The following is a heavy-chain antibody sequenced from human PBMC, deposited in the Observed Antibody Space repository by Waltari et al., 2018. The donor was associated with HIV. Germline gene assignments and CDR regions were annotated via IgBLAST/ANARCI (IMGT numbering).Heavy chain of an antibody. Sequence: QVQLVESGGGVVQPGGSLGLSCAASGITFFNRDGMHLFSMAPGKGLEWVATISYDATTLSDADSVKGRFTVPRDNSKNTLYLQMNSLRGDDTAVYYCAKDRRQGYYNDKRAERPFDSWGQGTLVTVSS. CDR3: AKDRRQGYYNDKRAERPFDS. J-gene: IGHJ4*02. D-gene: IGHD3-22*01. CDR2: ISYDATTL. CDR1: GITFFNRDG. V-gene: IGHV3-30*18.